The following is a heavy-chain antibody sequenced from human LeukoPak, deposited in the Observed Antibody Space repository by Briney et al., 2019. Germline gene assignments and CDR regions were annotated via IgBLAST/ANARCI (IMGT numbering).Heavy chain of an antibody. J-gene: IGHJ6*03. CDR1: GGSISGSSYY. D-gene: IGHD6-13*01. V-gene: IGHV4-39*01. CDR3: ARRRIAAAFPPYYYYMDV. CDR2: IYYSGST. Sequence: SETLSLTCTVSGGSISGSSYYWGWIRQPPGKGLEWIGSIYYSGSTYYNPSLKSRVTISVDTSKNQFSLKLSSVTAADTAVYYCARRRIAAAFPPYYYYMDVWGKGTTVTVSS.